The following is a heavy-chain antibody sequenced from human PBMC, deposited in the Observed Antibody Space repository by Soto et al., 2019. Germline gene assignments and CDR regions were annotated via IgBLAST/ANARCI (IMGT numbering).Heavy chain of an antibody. Sequence: EVHLLESGGGLVHPGESLRLSCGASGFTLSRCVMTWVRQAPGKGLEWVSCITDSGTGTYYADSVKGRFTISRDNSKNTMYLQMNNLRVEDTGVYYCAKGLINGRWYAEDWGQGTLVTVSS. CDR3: AKGLINGRWYAED. J-gene: IGHJ4*02. CDR2: ITDSGTGT. D-gene: IGHD6-13*01. V-gene: IGHV3-23*01. CDR1: GFTLSRCV.